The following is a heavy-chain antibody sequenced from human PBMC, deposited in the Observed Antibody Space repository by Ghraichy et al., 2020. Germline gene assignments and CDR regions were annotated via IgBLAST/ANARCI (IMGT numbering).Heavy chain of an antibody. J-gene: IGHJ6*03. CDR1: GGSISSSSYH. CDR2: IYYSGST. D-gene: IGHD6-13*01. CDR3: ARAYSSIWASVYYYYMDV. Sequence: ETLSLTCTVSGGSISSSSYHWGWIRQPPGKGLEWIGSIYYSGSTYYNPSLKSRVTISVDTSKSQFSLKLSSVTAADTAVYYCARAYSSIWASVYYYYMDVWGKGTTVTVSS. V-gene: IGHV4-39*01.